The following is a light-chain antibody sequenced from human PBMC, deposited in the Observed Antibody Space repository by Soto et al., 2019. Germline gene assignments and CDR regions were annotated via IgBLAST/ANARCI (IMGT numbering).Light chain of an antibody. CDR2: GAS. V-gene: IGKV3-20*01. CDR1: QSVSSNY. CDR3: QQYGSSPPT. Sequence: EIVLTQSPGTLSLSPGERATLSCRASQSVSSNYLAWYRRKPGQAPRLLIYGASNRATDIPGRFSGSGSGTDFTLTITRLEPEDFAVYNCQQYGSSPPTFGPGTRVEIK. J-gene: IGKJ1*01.